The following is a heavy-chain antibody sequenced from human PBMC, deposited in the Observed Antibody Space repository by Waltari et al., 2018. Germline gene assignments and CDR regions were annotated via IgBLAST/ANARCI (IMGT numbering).Heavy chain of an antibody. J-gene: IGHJ4*02. CDR2: IIPIFGTA. CDR1: GGTFSSYA. D-gene: IGHD3-16*02. V-gene: IGHV1-69*08. CDR3: ARDLLRLGELSPDFDY. Sequence: QVQLVQSGAEVKKPGSSVKVSCKASGGTFSSYAISWVRQAPGQGLEWMGRIIPIFGTANYAQKFQGRVTITADKSTSTAYMELSSLRSEDTAVYYCARDLLRLGELSPDFDYWGQGTLVTVSS.